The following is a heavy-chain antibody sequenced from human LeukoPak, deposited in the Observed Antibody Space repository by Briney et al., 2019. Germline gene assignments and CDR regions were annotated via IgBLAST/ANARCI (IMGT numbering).Heavy chain of an antibody. D-gene: IGHD3-10*02. V-gene: IGHV3-30-3*01. CDR2: ISYDGSNK. Sequence: GGSLRLSCAASGFTFSSYAMHWVRQAPGKGLEWVAVISYDGSNKYYADSVKGRFTISRDNSKNTLYLQMNSLRAEDTAVYYCARDFESYYYVYFDSWGQGTLVTVSS. CDR3: ARDFESYYYVYFDS. CDR1: GFTFSSYA. J-gene: IGHJ4*02.